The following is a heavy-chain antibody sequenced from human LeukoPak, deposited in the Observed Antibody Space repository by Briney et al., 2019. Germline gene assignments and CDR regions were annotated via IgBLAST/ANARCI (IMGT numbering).Heavy chain of an antibody. V-gene: IGHV3-23*01. CDR2: ISGSGGST. J-gene: IGHJ4*02. CDR1: GFTFSSYS. Sequence: GGSLRLSCAASGFTFSSYSMSWVRQAPGKGLEWVSAISGSGGSTYYADSVKGRFTISRDNSKNTLYLQMNSLRAEDTAVYYCANIYGSGSSDYWGQGTLVTVSS. D-gene: IGHD3-10*01. CDR3: ANIYGSGSSDY.